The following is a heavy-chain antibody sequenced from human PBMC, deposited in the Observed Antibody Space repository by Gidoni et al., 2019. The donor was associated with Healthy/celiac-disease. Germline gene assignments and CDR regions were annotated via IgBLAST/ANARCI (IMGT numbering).Heavy chain of an antibody. CDR2: ISYDGSNK. J-gene: IGHJ4*02. D-gene: IGHD2-8*01. CDR3: ARDGVGFDY. CDR1: GFTFSSYG. V-gene: IGHV3-30*03. Sequence: QVTLVEPGGGVVKPGRPLRLSCAASGFTFSSYGMHWVRQAPGKGLEWVAVISYDGSNKYYADSVKGRFTISRDNSKNTLYLQMNSLRAEDTAVYYCARDGVGFDYWGQGTLVTVSS.